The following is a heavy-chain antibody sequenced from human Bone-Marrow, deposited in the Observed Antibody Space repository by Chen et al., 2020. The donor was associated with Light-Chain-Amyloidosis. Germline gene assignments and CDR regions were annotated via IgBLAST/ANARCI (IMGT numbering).Heavy chain of an antibody. Sequence: QLQLQESGPGLVKPSETLSLTCTVSGGSISSSSHYWGWIRQTPGKGLEWIGSIYYSGDTYYNPSLKSRVTISIDTSKNQFSLNLSSVTAADTAVYYCARRLYVGVVTPEWYVNLWGRGTLVTVSS. J-gene: IGHJ2*01. D-gene: IGHD2-15*01. CDR2: IYYSGDT. CDR3: ARRLYVGVVTPEWYVNL. V-gene: IGHV4-39*01. CDR1: GGSISSSSHY.